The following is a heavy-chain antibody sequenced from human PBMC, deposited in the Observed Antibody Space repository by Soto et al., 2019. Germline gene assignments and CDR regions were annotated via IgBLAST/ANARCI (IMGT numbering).Heavy chain of an antibody. Sequence: GGSLRLSCAASGFTFSYYYMSWIRQAPGKGLEWVSYISSSGSTIYYADSVKGRFTISRDNAKNSLYLQMNSLRAEDTAVYYCARDPGYCSSTSCPIPFDYWGQGTLVTVA. CDR1: GFTFSYYY. D-gene: IGHD2-2*01. CDR3: ARDPGYCSSTSCPIPFDY. V-gene: IGHV3-11*01. CDR2: ISSSGSTI. J-gene: IGHJ4*02.